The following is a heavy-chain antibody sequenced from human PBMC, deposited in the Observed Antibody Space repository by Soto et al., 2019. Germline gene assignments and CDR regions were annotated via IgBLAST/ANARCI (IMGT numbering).Heavy chain of an antibody. D-gene: IGHD2-21*02. CDR1: GFSLSTGGVG. V-gene: IGHV2-5*02. CDR3: AHSRCGGDCLRSYSSHYYYGMDV. J-gene: IGHJ6*02. Sequence: QITLKESGPTLVKPTQTLTLTCTFSGFSLSTGGVGVGWIRQPPGKALEWLALIYWDDDKRYSPVLKSRLTVTKDTSKNQVVLTLTNMDPVDTATYYCAHSRCGGDCLRSYSSHYYYGMDVWGQGTTVTVSS. CDR2: IYWDDDK.